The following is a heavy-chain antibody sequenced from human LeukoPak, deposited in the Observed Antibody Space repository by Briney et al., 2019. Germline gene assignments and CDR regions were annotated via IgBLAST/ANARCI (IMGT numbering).Heavy chain of an antibody. CDR2: INWNSGTI. V-gene: IGHV3-9*01. D-gene: IGHD6-19*01. CDR3: AKDPGGWFGLDS. Sequence: HPGGSLRLSCAASGFTFDDYAMHWVRQAPGKGLEWVSGINWNSGTIEYADSVKGRFTISRDNAKNSLYLQMNSLRTEDTALYYCAKDPGGWFGLDSWGQGTLVTVSS. CDR1: GFTFDDYA. J-gene: IGHJ4*02.